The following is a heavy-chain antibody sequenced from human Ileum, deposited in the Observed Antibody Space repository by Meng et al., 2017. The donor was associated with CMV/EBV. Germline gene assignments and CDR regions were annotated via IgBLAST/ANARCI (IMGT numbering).Heavy chain of an antibody. CDR2: IFYSGSS. CDR1: GGSISTAGYY. Sequence: SGGSISTAGYYWSWIRQTPGDGLQWIGHIFYSGSSYYNPSLQSRVSISVDTSKNEFSLKLSSVTAADTAIYYCARARRIRGIFFDVWGRGTLVTVSS. V-gene: IGHV4-30-4*01. D-gene: IGHD3-10*01. CDR3: ARARRIRGIFFDV. J-gene: IGHJ4*01.